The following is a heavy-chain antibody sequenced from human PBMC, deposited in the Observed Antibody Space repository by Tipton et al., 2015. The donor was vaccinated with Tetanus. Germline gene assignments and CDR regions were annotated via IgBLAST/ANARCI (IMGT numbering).Heavy chain of an antibody. Sequence: TLSLTCTVSGGSLFSGSFYWAWIRQSPGKGLEWIGNIYYNGNTYYLSSLKSRVTISADTSKNQFSLSLRSVTAADTAVYYCARQADNWFDPWGQGTLVTVSS. CDR1: GGSLFSGSFY. D-gene: IGHD6-25*01. J-gene: IGHJ5*02. V-gene: IGHV4-39*01. CDR3: ARQADNWFDP. CDR2: IYYNGNT.